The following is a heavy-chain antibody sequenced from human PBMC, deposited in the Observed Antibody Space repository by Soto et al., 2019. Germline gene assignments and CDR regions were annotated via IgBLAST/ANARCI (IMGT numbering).Heavy chain of an antibody. D-gene: IGHD3-10*01. V-gene: IGHV1-46*01. CDR1: GYTFTTHY. CDR3: ARAGENYGSGTFSPPLRYYFNS. Sequence: QVQLVQSGTEVKKPGASVNVSCKASGYTFTTHYMHWVRQAPGQGLEWRGIINPSGGRTTYALKFQGRVTMTSDTSTNTVYVELTSLRSEDTAIYFCARAGENYGSGTFSPPLRYYFNSWGQGTLVTVSS. CDR2: INPSGGRT. J-gene: IGHJ4*02.